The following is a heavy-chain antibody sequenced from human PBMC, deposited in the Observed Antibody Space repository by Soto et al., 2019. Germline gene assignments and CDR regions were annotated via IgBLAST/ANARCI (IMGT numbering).Heavy chain of an antibody. J-gene: IGHJ5*02. D-gene: IGHD2-21*02. Sequence: QVQLQESGPGLVKPSQTLSLTCTVSGASISSGGYYWSWIRQHPGKGLEWIGYIYYSGSTHYNPSLESRVTISVDTSKSQFSLKLSSVTAADTAVYYCARDREEYCAGDCYHWFDPWGQGSLVTVSS. CDR2: IYYSGST. CDR1: GASISSGGYY. V-gene: IGHV4-31*03. CDR3: ARDREEYCAGDCYHWFDP.